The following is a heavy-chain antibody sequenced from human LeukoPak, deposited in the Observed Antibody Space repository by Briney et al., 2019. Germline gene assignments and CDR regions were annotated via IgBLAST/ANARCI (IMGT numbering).Heavy chain of an antibody. D-gene: IGHD6-13*01. CDR3: ARTTEAHSWQTRYYSYYMDV. Sequence: SETLSLTCAVYGGSFSGYYWSWIRQPPGKGLEWIGSIDYSGSTYYNPSLKSRVSISVDTSKDHFSLKLSSVTAADTAVYYCARTTEAHSWQTRYYSYYMDVWGKGTTVTVSS. CDR1: GGSFSGYY. CDR2: IDYSGST. V-gene: IGHV4-34*01. J-gene: IGHJ6*03.